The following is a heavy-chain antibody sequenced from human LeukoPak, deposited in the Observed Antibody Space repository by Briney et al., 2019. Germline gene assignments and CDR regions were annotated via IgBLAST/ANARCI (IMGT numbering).Heavy chain of an antibody. CDR3: ARGWYLEYYFDY. Sequence: SVKVSCKASGGTFSSYAISWVRQAPGQGLEWMGGIIPIFGTANYAQKFQGRVTITTDESTSTAYMELSSLRSEETAVYYCARGWYLEYYFDYWGQGTLVTVSS. CDR2: IIPIFGTA. D-gene: IGHD2-15*01. V-gene: IGHV1-69*05. CDR1: GGTFSSYA. J-gene: IGHJ4*02.